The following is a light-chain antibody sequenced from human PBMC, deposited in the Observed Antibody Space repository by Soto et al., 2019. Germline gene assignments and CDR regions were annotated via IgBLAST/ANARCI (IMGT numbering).Light chain of an antibody. Sequence: IVLTQSPDTLSLSPGERATLSCRASLSVRDTYLAWYQQKPGQAPSLLIYGASNRATGVPDRFSGSGSGTDFALTISRLEPEDFALYYCQYCAISAGTFGQGTKVDI. CDR1: LSVRDTY. J-gene: IGKJ1*01. V-gene: IGKV3-20*01. CDR3: QYCAISAGT. CDR2: GAS.